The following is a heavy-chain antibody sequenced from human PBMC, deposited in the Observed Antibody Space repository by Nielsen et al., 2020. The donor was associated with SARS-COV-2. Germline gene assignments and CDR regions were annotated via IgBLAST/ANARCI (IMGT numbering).Heavy chain of an antibody. CDR2: INQDGSEK. Sequence: GESLKISCAASGFTFGSFWVTWVRQAPGKGLEWVANINQDGSEKHHVDSVKGRFTISRDNAKNSLYLQMNSLRAEDTAVYYCARDLGGSGYSTLSGYYYYGMDVWGQGTTVTVSS. CDR3: ARDLGGSGYSTLSGYYYYGMDV. J-gene: IGHJ6*02. CDR1: GFTFGSFW. V-gene: IGHV3-7*03. D-gene: IGHD5-12*01.